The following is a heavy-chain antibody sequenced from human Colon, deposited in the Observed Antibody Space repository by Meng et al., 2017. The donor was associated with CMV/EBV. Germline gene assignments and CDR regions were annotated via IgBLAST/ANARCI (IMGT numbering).Heavy chain of an antibody. CDR2: ISWNSVYI. J-gene: IGHJ4*02. CDR3: AKLSGTETFFDF. CDR1: GFIFDDYT. D-gene: IGHD2/OR15-2a*01. Sequence: GGSLRLSCASSGFIFDDYTMYWVRQAPGKGLEWVSSISWNSVYIEYADSVKGRFTISRDNEKDSLYLHMNSLGPEDTAVYYCAKLSGTETFFDFWGQGTLVTVSS. V-gene: IGHV3-9*01.